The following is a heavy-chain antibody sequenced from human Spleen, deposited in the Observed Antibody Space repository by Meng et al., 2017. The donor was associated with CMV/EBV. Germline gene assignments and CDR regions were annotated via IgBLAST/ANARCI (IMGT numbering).Heavy chain of an antibody. V-gene: IGHV3-7*04. J-gene: IGHJ4*02. D-gene: IGHD1-26*01. CDR1: GFTFSGHW. CDR2: IKQDGSEK. Sequence: VGSLRLSCAASGFTFSGHWMNWVRQAPGKGLEWVANIKQDGSEKYYVDSVKGRFTISRDNAKNSLYLQMNSLRAEDTAVYYCARGSGSIGYWGQGTQVTVSS. CDR3: ARGSGSIGY.